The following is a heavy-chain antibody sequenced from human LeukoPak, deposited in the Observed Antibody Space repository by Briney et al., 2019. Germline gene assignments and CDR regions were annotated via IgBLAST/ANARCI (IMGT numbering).Heavy chain of an antibody. CDR2: ISGNNANS. Sequence: ASVKASCKASGYTFTNFGISWVRQAPGQGPEWLGWISGNNANSNYGQKFQDRVTITTDTSTTTAYMELTSLRSDDTAVYYCARDAHYSTTYLDFWGQGTLVTVSS. CDR3: ARDAHYSTTYLDF. V-gene: IGHV1-18*01. D-gene: IGHD5/OR15-5a*01. CDR1: GYTFTNFG. J-gene: IGHJ4*02.